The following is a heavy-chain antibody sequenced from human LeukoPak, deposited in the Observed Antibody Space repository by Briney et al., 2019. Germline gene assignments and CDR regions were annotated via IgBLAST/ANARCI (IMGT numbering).Heavy chain of an antibody. CDR3: ARWLAYCSSSSCYQPFDY. D-gene: IGHD2-2*01. J-gene: IGHJ4*02. Sequence: GESLKISCRGAGYSFTNYCIGWVRQMPGKGLELMGIIYPGASATRYSPSFQGQGTISADKSISPAYLQWRSLQASDTAMYYCARWLAYCSSSSCYQPFDYWGQGTLVTVSS. V-gene: IGHV5-51*01. CDR2: IYPGASAT. CDR1: GYSFTNYC.